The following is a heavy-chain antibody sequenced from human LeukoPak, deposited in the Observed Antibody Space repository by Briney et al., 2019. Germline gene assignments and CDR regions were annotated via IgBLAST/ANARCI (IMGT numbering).Heavy chain of an antibody. D-gene: IGHD4-23*01. J-gene: IGHJ4*02. V-gene: IGHV1-8*01. CDR3: ARRGDGGRSFDY. CDR2: MNPNSGNT. Sequence: ASVKVSCKASGYTFTSYDINWVRQATGQGLEWMGWMNPNSGNTGYAQKFQGRVTMTRNTSISAAYMELNSLRAEDTAVYYCARRGDGGRSFDYWGQGTLVTVSS. CDR1: GYTFTSYD.